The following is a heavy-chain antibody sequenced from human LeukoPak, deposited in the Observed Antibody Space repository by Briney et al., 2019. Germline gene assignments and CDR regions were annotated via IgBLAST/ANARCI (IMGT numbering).Heavy chain of an antibody. CDR1: GGSISSGSYY. CDR3: ARDRPGSYFDY. Sequence: SETLSLTCTVSGGSISSGSYYWSWIRQPAGKELEWIGRIYTSGSTNYNPSLKSRVTMSLDTSKNQFSLKLSSVTAADTAVYYCARDRPGSYFDYWGQGTLVTVSS. J-gene: IGHJ4*02. CDR2: IYTSGST. V-gene: IGHV4-61*02.